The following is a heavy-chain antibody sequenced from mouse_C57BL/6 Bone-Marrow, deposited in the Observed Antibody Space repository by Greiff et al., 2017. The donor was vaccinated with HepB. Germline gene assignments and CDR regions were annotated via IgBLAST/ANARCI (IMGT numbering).Heavy chain of an antibody. V-gene: IGHV5-4*01. D-gene: IGHD1-2*01. J-gene: IGHJ2*01. CDR2: ISDGGSYT. Sequence: DVKLVESGGGLVKPGGSLKLSCAASGFTFSSYAMSGVGQTPEKRLEWVATISDGGSYTYYPDNVKGRFTISRDNAKNNLYLQMSHLKSEDTAMYYCARDPLLRHYFDYWGQGTTLTVSS. CDR1: GFTFSSYA. CDR3: ARDPLLRHYFDY.